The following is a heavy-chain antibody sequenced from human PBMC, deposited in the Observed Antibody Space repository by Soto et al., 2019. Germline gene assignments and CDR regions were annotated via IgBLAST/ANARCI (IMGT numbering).Heavy chain of an antibody. V-gene: IGHV1-8*01. J-gene: IGHJ4*01. CDR3: ARDLYDSSGYNFDY. Sequence: ASVKVSCKASGCTFTTYDINWVRQATGQGLEWLGWMNPISGKTGYAQEFQGRVTMTRDTSISTAYMELSSLKSDDTAVYYCARDLYDSSGYNFDYWG. CDR1: GCTFTTYD. D-gene: IGHD3-22*01. CDR2: MNPISGKT.